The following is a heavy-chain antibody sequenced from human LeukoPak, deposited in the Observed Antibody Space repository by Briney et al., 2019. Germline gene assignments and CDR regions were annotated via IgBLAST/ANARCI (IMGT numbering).Heavy chain of an antibody. V-gene: IGHV4-59*12. D-gene: IGHD2-15*01. J-gene: IGHJ4*02. CDR3: ASANTIGYCSGGSCYFEDY. Sequence: SETLSLTCTVSGGSISSFYWSWIRQPPGKGLEWIGYIYYSGSTNYNPSLKSRVTISVDTSKNQFSLKLSSVTAADTAVYYCASANTIGYCSGGSCYFEDYWGQGTLVTVSS. CDR1: GGSISSFY. CDR2: IYYSGST.